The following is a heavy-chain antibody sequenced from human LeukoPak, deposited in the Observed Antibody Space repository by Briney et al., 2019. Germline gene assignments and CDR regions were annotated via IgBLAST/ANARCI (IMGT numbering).Heavy chain of an antibody. CDR1: GFTFSSYG. D-gene: IGHD2-2*01. Sequence: PGGSLRLSCAASGFTFSSYGMHWVRQAPGKWLEWVAVISYDGSNKYYADSVKGRFTISRDNSKNTLYLQMNSLRAEDTAVYYCAKTNLGYCSSTSCYGNDYWGQGTLVTVSS. V-gene: IGHV3-30*18. CDR2: ISYDGSNK. J-gene: IGHJ4*02. CDR3: AKTNLGYCSSTSCYGNDY.